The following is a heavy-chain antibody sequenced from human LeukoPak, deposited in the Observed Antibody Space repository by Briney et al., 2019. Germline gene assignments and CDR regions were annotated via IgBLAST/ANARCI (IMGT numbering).Heavy chain of an antibody. CDR1: GGSFSGYY. D-gene: IGHD3-22*01. CDR3: ARDSPDYYDSSGYYRPTTT. Sequence: SETLSLTCAVYGGSFSGYYWSWIRQPPGEGLEWIGEINHSGSTNYNPSLKSRVTISVDTSKNQFSLKLSSVTAADTAVYYCARDSPDYYDSSGYYRPTTTWGQGTLVTVSS. J-gene: IGHJ5*02. V-gene: IGHV4-34*01. CDR2: INHSGST.